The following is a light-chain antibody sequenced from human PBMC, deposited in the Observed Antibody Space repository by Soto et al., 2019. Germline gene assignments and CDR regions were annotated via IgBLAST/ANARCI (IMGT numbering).Light chain of an antibody. CDR3: QQYGSSPFT. CDR1: QSVSSSY. CDR2: GAS. Sequence: EIRLTQSPGTLSLSPVERATLSCRASQSVSSSYLAWYQQKPGQAPRLLIYGASSRATGVPDRFSGSGSGTDFTLTISRLEPEDFAVYYCQQYGSSPFTFGPGTKVDIK. J-gene: IGKJ3*01. V-gene: IGKV3-20*01.